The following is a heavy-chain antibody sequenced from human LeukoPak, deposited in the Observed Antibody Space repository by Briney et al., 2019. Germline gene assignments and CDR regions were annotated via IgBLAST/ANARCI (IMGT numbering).Heavy chain of an antibody. Sequence: ASVKVSCKASGYTFTGYYLHWVRQAPGQGLEWMGWINPNSGGTKYAQKFQGRVTLTRDTSISTAYMDLSRLRSDDTAVYYCARDWSSGWYVGSAFDIWGQGTMVTVSS. CDR1: GYTFTGYY. V-gene: IGHV1-2*02. J-gene: IGHJ3*02. CDR2: INPNSGGT. CDR3: ARDWSSGWYVGSAFDI. D-gene: IGHD6-19*01.